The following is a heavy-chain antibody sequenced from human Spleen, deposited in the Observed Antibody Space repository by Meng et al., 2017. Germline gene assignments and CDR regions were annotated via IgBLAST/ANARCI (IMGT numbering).Heavy chain of an antibody. J-gene: IGHJ6*02. D-gene: IGHD1-26*01. CDR3: ARDPHTNYYYYYGMDV. CDR1: GFTFSSYW. Sequence: GGSLRLSCAASGFTFSSYWMHWVRQAPGKGLVWVSRTNSDGSSTSYADSVKGRFTISRDNAKNTLYLQMNSLRAEDTAVYYCARDPHTNYYYYYGMDVWGQGTTVTVSS. V-gene: IGHV3-74*01. CDR2: TNSDGSST.